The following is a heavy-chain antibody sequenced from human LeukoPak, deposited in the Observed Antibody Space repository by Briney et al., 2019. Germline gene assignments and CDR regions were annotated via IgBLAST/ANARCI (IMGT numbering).Heavy chain of an antibody. CDR1: VFTFSNFV. CDR2: ISESSTST. J-gene: IGHJ6*03. D-gene: IGHD2-21*02. CDR3: EKGGDIYYFHYYMDV. Sequence: GGSLRLSCAASVFTFSNFVMNWVRQAPGKGLEWISAISESSTSTYYADSVKGRFTISRDNSKHTLCLQMNSLRAEDSAIYGCEKGGDIYYFHYYMDVWGKGTTVTVSS. V-gene: IGHV3-23*01.